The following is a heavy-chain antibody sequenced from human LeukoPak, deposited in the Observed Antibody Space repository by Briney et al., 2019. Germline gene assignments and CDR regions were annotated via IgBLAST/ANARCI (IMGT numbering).Heavy chain of an antibody. J-gene: IGHJ4*02. CDR2: ISYDGSNK. Sequence: GGSLRLSCAASGFTFSSYAMRWVRQAPGKGLEWVAVISYDGSNKYYADSVKGRFTISRDISKNTLYLQMNSLRAEDTAVYYCARDSKRRIWYYFDYWGQGTLVTVSS. CDR1: GFTFSSYA. V-gene: IGHV3-30-3*01. D-gene: IGHD3-10*01. CDR3: ARDSKRRIWYYFDY.